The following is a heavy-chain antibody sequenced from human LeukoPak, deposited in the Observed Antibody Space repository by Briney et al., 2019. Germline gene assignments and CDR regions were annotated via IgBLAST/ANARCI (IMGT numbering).Heavy chain of an antibody. CDR2: INPNSGGT. CDR1: GYTFTGYY. CDR3: ARGGPDDFWSGYLIDY. J-gene: IGHJ4*02. D-gene: IGHD3-3*01. V-gene: IGHV1-2*02. Sequence: GASVKVSCKASGYTFTGYYMHWVRQAPGQGLEWMGWINPNSGGTNYAQKFQGRVTMTRGTSISTAYMELSRLRSDDTAVYYCARGGPDDFWSGYLIDYWGQGTLVTVSS.